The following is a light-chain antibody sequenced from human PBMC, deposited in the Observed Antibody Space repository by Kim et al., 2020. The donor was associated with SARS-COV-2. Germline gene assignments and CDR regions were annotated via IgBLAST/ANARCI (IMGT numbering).Light chain of an antibody. CDR1: HSVSSSY. CDR2: GAS. Sequence: SPGARAPLSGRASHSVSSSYLAGYQQKPGQAPRLLIYGASSRATGIPDRFSGSGSRTDFTLTISRLEPEDVAVYYCQQYGSSPLTFGGGTKVDIK. CDR3: QQYGSSPLT. J-gene: IGKJ4*01. V-gene: IGKV3-20*01.